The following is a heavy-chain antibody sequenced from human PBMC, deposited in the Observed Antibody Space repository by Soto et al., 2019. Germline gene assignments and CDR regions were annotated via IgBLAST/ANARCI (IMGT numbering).Heavy chain of an antibody. D-gene: IGHD2-15*01. CDR2: ISSSSSYI. J-gene: IGHJ3*01. V-gene: IGHV3-21*01. Sequence: PGGSLRLSCAASGFTFSSYSMNWVRQAPGKGLEWVSSISSSSSYIYYADSVKGRFTISRDNAKNSLYLQMNSLRAEDTAVYYCARDHEPRDRAFDLWGQGTLVTVSS. CDR1: GFTFSSYS. CDR3: ARDHEPRDRAFDL.